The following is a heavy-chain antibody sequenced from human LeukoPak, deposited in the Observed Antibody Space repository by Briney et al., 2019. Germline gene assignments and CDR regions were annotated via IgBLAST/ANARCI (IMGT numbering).Heavy chain of an antibody. D-gene: IGHD3-3*01. V-gene: IGHV3-23*01. CDR3: AKEHDFWSGYSGIRFDY. Sequence: GGSLRLSCAASGFTLSSYAMSWVRQAPGKGLEWVSGISGSGSSTYYADSVKGRFTISRDNSKNTMYLQMNSLRAEDTAIYYCAKEHDFWSGYSGIRFDYWGREPWSPSPQ. J-gene: IGHJ4*02. CDR1: GFTLSSYA. CDR2: ISGSGSST.